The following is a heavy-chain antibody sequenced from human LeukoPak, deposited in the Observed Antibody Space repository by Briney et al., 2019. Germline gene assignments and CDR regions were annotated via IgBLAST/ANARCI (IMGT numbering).Heavy chain of an antibody. Sequence: GGSLRLSCAASGFTFSSYWMHWVRQAPGKGLVWVSAISGSGGATYYADSVKGRFTVSRDDSKNTLYLQMNSLRAEDTAVYYCAKDGGLWVSAHWGDSWGRGTLVTVSS. CDR1: GFTFSSYW. CDR2: ISGSGGAT. V-gene: IGHV3-23*01. D-gene: IGHD7-27*01. CDR3: AKDGGLWVSAHWGDS. J-gene: IGHJ4*02.